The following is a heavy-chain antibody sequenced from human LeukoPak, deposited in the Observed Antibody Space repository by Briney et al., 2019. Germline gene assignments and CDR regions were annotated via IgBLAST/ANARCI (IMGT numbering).Heavy chain of an antibody. CDR1: GFSISDFY. CDR3: VTERAIDATNWYFDL. V-gene: IGHV3-21*01. J-gene: IGHJ2*01. D-gene: IGHD2-2*01. CDR2: ISKDSNYF. Sequence: TGGSLRLSCAAAGFSISDFYMNWVRQAPGKGLEWVSSISKDSNYFYYADSVKGRFTISRDNAKNSLYLQMNSLRAEDTAIYYCVTERAIDATNWYFDLWGRGTLVTVSS.